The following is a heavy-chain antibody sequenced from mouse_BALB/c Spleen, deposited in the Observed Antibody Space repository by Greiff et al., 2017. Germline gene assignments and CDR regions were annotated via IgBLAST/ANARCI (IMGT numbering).Heavy chain of an antibody. CDR3: ASYDGYYEGFAD. Sequence: DVMLVESGGGLVKPGGSLKLSCAASGFTFSSYAMSWVRQTPEKRLEWVATISSGGSYTYYPDSVKGRFTISRDNAKNTLYLQMSSLRSEDTAMYYCASYDGYYEGFADWGQGTLVTVSA. V-gene: IGHV5-9-1*01. D-gene: IGHD2-3*01. CDR1: GFTFSSYA. CDR2: ISSGGSYT. J-gene: IGHJ3*01.